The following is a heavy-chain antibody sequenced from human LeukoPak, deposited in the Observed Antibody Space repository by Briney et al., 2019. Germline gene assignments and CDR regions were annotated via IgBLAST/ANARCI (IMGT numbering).Heavy chain of an antibody. V-gene: IGHV3-21*01. CDR1: GFTFSSYS. J-gene: IGHJ4*02. Sequence: GGSLRLSCAASGFTFSSYSMNWVRQARGKGLEWVSSISSSSSYIYYADSVKGRFTISRDNDKNSLYLQMNSLRAEDTAVYYCARAVLVRGIDYWGQGTLVTVSS. D-gene: IGHD3-10*01. CDR3: ARAVLVRGIDY. CDR2: ISSSSSYI.